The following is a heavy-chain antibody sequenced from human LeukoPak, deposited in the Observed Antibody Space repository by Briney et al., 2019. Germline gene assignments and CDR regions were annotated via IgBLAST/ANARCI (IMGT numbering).Heavy chain of an antibody. CDR3: TTELGTTVFSFDY. CDR1: GFTFSNAW. CDR2: IKSKTDGGTT. J-gene: IGHJ4*02. D-gene: IGHD4-17*01. V-gene: IGHV3-15*01. Sequence: GGSLRLSCAASGFTFSNAWMSWVRQAPGKGLEWVGRIKSKTDGGTTDYAAPVKGRFTISRDDSKNTLYLQVNSLKTEDTAVYYCTTELGTTVFSFDYWGQGTLVTVSS.